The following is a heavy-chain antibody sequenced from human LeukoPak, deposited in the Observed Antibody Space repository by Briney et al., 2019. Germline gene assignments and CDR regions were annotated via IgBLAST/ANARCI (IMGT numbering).Heavy chain of an antibody. CDR2: IYYSGST. CDR3: ARVQRCSSTSCSNWFDP. D-gene: IGHD2-2*01. Sequence: SETLSLTCTVSGGSISSYYWSWIRQPPGKGLEWIGYIYYSGSTNYNPSLKSRATISVDTSKNQFSLKLSSVTAADTAVYYCARVQRCSSTSCSNWFDPWGQGTLVTVSS. CDR1: GGSISSYY. V-gene: IGHV4-59*01. J-gene: IGHJ5*02.